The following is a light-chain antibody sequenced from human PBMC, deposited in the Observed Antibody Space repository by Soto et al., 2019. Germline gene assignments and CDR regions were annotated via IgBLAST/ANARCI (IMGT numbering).Light chain of an antibody. CDR3: QQYIRWPLT. CDR1: QSVSSN. J-gene: IGKJ4*01. Sequence: EIVMTQSPATLSVSPGERATFSCRASQSVSSNLAWYQQKPGQAPSLLIYGASTRATGTPARFSGSGSGTEFTLTISSLQSEDFEVYYCQQYIRWPLTFGGGTKGDIK. V-gene: IGKV3-15*01. CDR2: GAS.